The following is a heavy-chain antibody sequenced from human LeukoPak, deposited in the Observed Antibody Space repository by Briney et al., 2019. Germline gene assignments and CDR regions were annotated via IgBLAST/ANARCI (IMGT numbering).Heavy chain of an antibody. J-gene: IGHJ4*02. Sequence: SETLPLTCTVSGDSISSYYWSWIRLPPGKGLDWIAYIYYSGSTNYNPSLKSRVTISVDTSNNQFSLKLSSVTAADTAVYYCARDNWGLLDYWGQGTLVTVSS. CDR1: GDSISSYY. CDR3: ARDNWGLLDY. V-gene: IGHV4-59*01. CDR2: IYYSGST. D-gene: IGHD7-27*01.